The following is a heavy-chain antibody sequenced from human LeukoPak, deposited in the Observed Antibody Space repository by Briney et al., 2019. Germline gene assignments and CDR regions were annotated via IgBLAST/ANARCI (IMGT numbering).Heavy chain of an antibody. CDR3: ARDRSVRYGGCAYYYYGMDV. Sequence: PGGSLRLSCAASGFTFSSYEMNWVRQAPGKGLEWVSYISSSGSTIYYADSVKGRFTISRDNAKNSLYLQMNSLRAEDTAVYYCARDRSVRYGGCAYYYYGMDVWGKGTTVTVSS. V-gene: IGHV3-48*03. D-gene: IGHD1-26*01. J-gene: IGHJ6*04. CDR1: GFTFSSYE. CDR2: ISSSGSTI.